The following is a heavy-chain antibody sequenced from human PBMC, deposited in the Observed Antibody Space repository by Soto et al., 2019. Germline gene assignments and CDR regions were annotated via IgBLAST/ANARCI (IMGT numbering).Heavy chain of an antibody. CDR2: INPSGGST. Sequence: ASLKASFKASGYTFPSYYMHWVRQSPGQGLEWRGIINPSGGSTSYTQKFQGRVTMTRDTSTSTVYMELSSLRSEDTAVYYCARDLAYCGGDCYPGWFDPWGQGTRVTVS. V-gene: IGHV1-46*01. D-gene: IGHD2-21*02. CDR3: ARDLAYCGGDCYPGWFDP. J-gene: IGHJ5*02. CDR1: GYTFPSYY.